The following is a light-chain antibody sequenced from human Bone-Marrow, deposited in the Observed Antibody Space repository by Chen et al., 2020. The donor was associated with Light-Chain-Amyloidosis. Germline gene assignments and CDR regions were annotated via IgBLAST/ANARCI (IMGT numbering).Light chain of an antibody. J-gene: IGLJ3*02. Sequence: PVLTQSPSASASLGASVKLTCTLCSAHRTYAVAWHQQQPERGPRFLMKLDCDGSHSKGAGIPDRFSGCSSAAERYLTVSGLQSEDEGDYYCQTWGSGSNWVFGGGAKLTVL. CDR3: QTWGSGSNWV. CDR1: SAHRTYA. CDR2: LDCDGSH. V-gene: IGLV4-69*02.